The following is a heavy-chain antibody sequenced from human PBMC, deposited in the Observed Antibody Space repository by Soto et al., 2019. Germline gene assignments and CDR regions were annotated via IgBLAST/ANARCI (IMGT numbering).Heavy chain of an antibody. V-gene: IGHV3-7*05. D-gene: IGHD3-3*01. CDR2: IKQDGSEK. CDR1: GFTFSSYW. J-gene: IGHJ6*02. CDR3: ARARFLGWLLFSPSASYYGMDV. Sequence: GGSLRLSCAASGFTFSSYWMSWVRQAPGKGLEWVANIKQDGSEKYYVDSVKGRFTISRDNAKNSLYLQMNSLRAEDTAVYYCARARFLGWLLFSPSASYYGMDVWGQGTTVTVSS.